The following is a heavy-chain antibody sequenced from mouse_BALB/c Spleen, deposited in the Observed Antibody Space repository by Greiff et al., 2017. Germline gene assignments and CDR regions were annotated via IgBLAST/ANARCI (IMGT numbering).Heavy chain of an antibody. D-gene: IGHD1-1*01. CDR2: ISYSGST. CDR1: GDSITSGY. J-gene: IGHJ1*01. CDR3: ARFTTGHWYFDV. Sequence: EVHLVESGPSLVKPSQTLSLTCSVTGDSITSGYWNWIRKFPGNKLEYMGYISYSGSTYYNPSLKSRISITRDTSKNQYYLQLNSVTTEDTATYYCARFTTGHWYFDVWGAGTTVTVSS. V-gene: IGHV3-8*02.